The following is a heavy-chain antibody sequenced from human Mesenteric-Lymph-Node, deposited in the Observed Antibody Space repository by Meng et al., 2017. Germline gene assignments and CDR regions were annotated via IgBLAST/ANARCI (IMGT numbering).Heavy chain of an antibody. V-gene: IGHV4-4*07. CDR2: IYTSGST. J-gene: IGHJ6*02. CDR3: ARAPLARAVVGTNSYGMDV. CDR1: GGSISSYY. D-gene: IGHD6-19*01. Sequence: SETLSLTCTVSGGSISSYYWSWIRQPAGKGLEWIGRIYTSGSTNYNPSLKSRVTMSVDTSKNQFSLKLSSVTAADTAVYYCARAPLARAVVGTNSYGMDVWGQGTTVTVSS.